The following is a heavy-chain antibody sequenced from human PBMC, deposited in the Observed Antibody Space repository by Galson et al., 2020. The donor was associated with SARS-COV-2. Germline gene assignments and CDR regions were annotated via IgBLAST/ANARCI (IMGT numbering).Heavy chain of an antibody. V-gene: IGHV4-61*09. Sequence: SETLSPTCTVSGGSISSSAYYWSWVRQTAGKGLEWVGHTYSSGRTNSNPSLKNRVTISVDTSKNQFSLKLASVTAADTAVYYCARGYLDRGCLGGLSHHLDAWGKGTTVTVSS. D-gene: IGHD3-16*02. J-gene: IGHJ6*03. CDR3: ARGYLDRGCLGGLSHHLDA. CDR1: GGSISSSAYY. CDR2: TYSSGRT.